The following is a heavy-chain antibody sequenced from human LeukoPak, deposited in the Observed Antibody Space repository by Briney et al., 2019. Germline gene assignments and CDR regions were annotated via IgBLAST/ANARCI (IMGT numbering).Heavy chain of an antibody. J-gene: IGHJ4*02. V-gene: IGHV3-30*01. CDR3: ARARDGSGYYSPFEY. Sequence: DSVKGRFTISRDNSKNTLYLQINSLRAEDTAVYYCARARDGSGYYSPFEYWGQGTLVTVSS. D-gene: IGHD3-22*01.